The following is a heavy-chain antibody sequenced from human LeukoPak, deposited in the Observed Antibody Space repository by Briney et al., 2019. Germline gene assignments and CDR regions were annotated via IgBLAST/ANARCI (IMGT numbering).Heavy chain of an antibody. D-gene: IGHD3-16*02. J-gene: IGHJ1*01. Sequence: SETLSLTCTVSGRSNSSYYWSWIRQPPGKGLEWIGYIYYSGSTNYNPSLKSRVTISVDTSKNQFSLKLSSVTAADTAVYYCADRNFQHWGQGTLVTVSS. CDR2: IYYSGST. V-gene: IGHV4-59*01. CDR1: GRSNSSYY. CDR3: ADRNFQH.